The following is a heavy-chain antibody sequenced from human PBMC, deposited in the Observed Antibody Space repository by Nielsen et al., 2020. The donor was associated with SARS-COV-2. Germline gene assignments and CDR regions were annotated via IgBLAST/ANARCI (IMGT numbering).Heavy chain of an antibody. J-gene: IGHJ6*02. CDR1: GGSISSYY. V-gene: IGHV4-59*13. D-gene: IGHD3-9*01. Sequence: SETLSLTCTVSGGSISSYYWSCIRQPPGKGLEWIGYIYYSGSTNYNPSLKSRVTISVDTSKNQFSLKLSSVTAADTAVYYCARDQARATGHHYYYGMDVWGQGTTVTVSS. CDR2: IYYSGST. CDR3: ARDQARATGHHYYYGMDV.